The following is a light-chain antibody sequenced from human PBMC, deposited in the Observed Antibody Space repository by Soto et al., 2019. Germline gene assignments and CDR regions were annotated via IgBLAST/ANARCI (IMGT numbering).Light chain of an antibody. CDR3: QQYGSLPLT. CDR2: RAS. Sequence: EVVLTQSPGTLSLSPGERATLACRASQGVSSGYLAWYQQKPGQAPRLLIYRASSRATGIPDRFSGSGSGRDFILTISRLEPEDCAVYSCQQYGSLPLTFGGGTKVEIK. V-gene: IGKV3-20*01. CDR1: QGVSSGY. J-gene: IGKJ4*01.